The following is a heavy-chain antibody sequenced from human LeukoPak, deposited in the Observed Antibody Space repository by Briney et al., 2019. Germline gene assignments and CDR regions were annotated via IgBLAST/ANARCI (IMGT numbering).Heavy chain of an antibody. V-gene: IGHV3-23*01. CDR2: ISGSGGST. CDR1: GFTFSSYA. J-gene: IGHJ4*02. Sequence: GGSLRLSCAASGFTFSSYAMSWVRQAPGKGLEWVSAISGSGGSTYYADSVKGRFTISRDNSKNTLYLQMNSLRAEDTAVYYCATVHTAMGLMHYFDYWGQGTLVTVSS. D-gene: IGHD5-18*01. CDR3: ATVHTAMGLMHYFDY.